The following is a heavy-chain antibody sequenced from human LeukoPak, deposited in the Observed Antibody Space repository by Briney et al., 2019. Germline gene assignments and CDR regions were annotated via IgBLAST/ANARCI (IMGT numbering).Heavy chain of an antibody. CDR2: IGTAGDT. CDR3: AGMGSGYYLDY. CDR1: GFTFSSYD. Sequence: GGSLRLSCEASGFTFSSYDIQWVRQATGKGLEWVSSIGTAGDTYYAGSVKGRFTISRVNAKNTLYLQMNTLRAEDTAVYYCAGMGSGYYLDYWGQGTLVTVSS. J-gene: IGHJ4*02. D-gene: IGHD2-15*01. V-gene: IGHV3-13*04.